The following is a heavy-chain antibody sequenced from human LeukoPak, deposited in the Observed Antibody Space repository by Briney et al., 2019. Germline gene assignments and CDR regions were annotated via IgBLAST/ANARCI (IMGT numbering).Heavy chain of an antibody. Sequence: PSETLSLTCTVSGGSISSYYWSWIRQPPGKGLEWIGYIYSTGNTNYNPSLKSRVTMSLDKSRNQFSLKLTSVTPADTAVYYCARASSGDPYYFDYWGQGALVTVSS. D-gene: IGHD2-21*02. CDR2: IYSTGNT. J-gene: IGHJ4*02. V-gene: IGHV4-59*01. CDR1: GGSISSYY. CDR3: ARASSGDPYYFDY.